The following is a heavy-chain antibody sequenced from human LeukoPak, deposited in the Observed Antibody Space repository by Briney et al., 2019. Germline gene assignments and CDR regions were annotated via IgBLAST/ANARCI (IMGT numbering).Heavy chain of an antibody. CDR3: AAPYSGNNGSFDY. V-gene: IGHV3-66*01. D-gene: IGHD1-26*01. CDR1: GFTVSSNY. J-gene: IGHJ4*02. CDR2: IYSGGST. Sequence: GGSLRLSCAASGFTVSSNYMSWVRQAPGKGLEWVSVIYSGGSTYYADSVKGRFTISRDNSKNTLYLQMNSLRAEDTAVYYCAAPYSGNNGSFDYWGQGTLVTVSS.